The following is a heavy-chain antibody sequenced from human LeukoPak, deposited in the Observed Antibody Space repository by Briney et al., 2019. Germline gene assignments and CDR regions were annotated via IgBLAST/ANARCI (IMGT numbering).Heavy chain of an antibody. V-gene: IGHV3-74*01. Sequence: QPGGSLRLSCAASGFTFSNYWMHWVRQAPGKGLVWVSRIKSDGSSTSYADSVKGRFTISRDNAKNTLYLQMNSLRAEDTAVYYCARRSAAKDAFDIWGQGTMVTVPS. CDR2: IKSDGSST. CDR1: GFTFSNYW. D-gene: IGHD6-25*01. J-gene: IGHJ3*02. CDR3: ARRSAAKDAFDI.